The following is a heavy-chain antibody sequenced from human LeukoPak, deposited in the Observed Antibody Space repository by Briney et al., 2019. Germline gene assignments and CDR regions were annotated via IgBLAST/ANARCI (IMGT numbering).Heavy chain of an antibody. CDR2: IGSSSSYI. J-gene: IGHJ4*02. V-gene: IGHV3-21*01. D-gene: IGHD5-18*01. CDR3: VAMGYNYFDP. Sequence: GGSLRLSCAASGFTFSTYSMNWVRQAPGKGLEWVSYIGSSSSYIDYAGSVRGRFTVSRDDAKNSLYLQMNSLRDEDTAVYYCVAMGYNYFDPWGQGSLVIVSS. CDR1: GFTFSTYS.